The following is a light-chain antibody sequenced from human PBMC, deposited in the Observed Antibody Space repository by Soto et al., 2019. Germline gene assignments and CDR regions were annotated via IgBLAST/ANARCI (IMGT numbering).Light chain of an antibody. J-gene: IGKJ5*01. CDR1: QSISSY. Sequence: DIQMTQSPSSLSASVGDRVTITCRASQSISSYLNWYQQKPGKAPKLLIYAASSLQSGVPSRFSGRGSGTEFTLTISSLQPEDFATYYCQHLNGYPVTFGQGTRREIK. CDR2: AAS. CDR3: QHLNGYPVT. V-gene: IGKV1-9*01.